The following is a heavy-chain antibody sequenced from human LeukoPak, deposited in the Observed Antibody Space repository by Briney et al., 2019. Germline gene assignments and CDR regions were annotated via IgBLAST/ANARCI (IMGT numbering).Heavy chain of an antibody. CDR1: GFTFSSYW. D-gene: IGHD2-21*02. Sequence: GGSLRLSCAASGFTFSSYWMSWVRQAPGKGLEWVANIKQDGSEKYYVDSVKGRFTISRDNAKNSLYLQMNSLRAEDTAVYYRARVAGGDDFDYWGQGTLVTVSS. CDR3: ARVAGGDDFDY. J-gene: IGHJ4*02. CDR2: IKQDGSEK. V-gene: IGHV3-7*01.